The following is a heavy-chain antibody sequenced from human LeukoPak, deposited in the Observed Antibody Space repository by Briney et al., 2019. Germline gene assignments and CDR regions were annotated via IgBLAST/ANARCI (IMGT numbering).Heavy chain of an antibody. J-gene: IGHJ4*02. CDR3: ARGKYDSSGYPLLGFDY. CDR1: GLTFNNCW. Sequence: GGSLRLSCAASGLTFNNCWMNWVRQAPGKGLEWVANIKQDGSEKKYVDSVKGRFTISRDNAKKSLYLQVNSLRAEDTAVYYCARGKYDSSGYPLLGFDYWGQGTLVTVSS. CDR2: IKQDGSEK. V-gene: IGHV3-7*01. D-gene: IGHD3-22*01.